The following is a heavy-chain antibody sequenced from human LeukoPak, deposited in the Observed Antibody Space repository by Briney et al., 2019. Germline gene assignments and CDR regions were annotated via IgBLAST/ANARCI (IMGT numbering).Heavy chain of an antibody. CDR3: TTNDAFDI. CDR2: IKTKADGGPT. CDR1: GFTFSNAW. Sequence: GGSLRLSCAASGFTFSNAWMNWVRQVPRKGLEWVGRIKTKADGGPTDYAAPVKGRFTISRDDSKNMLYLQLNSLKTEDTAVYYCTTNDAFDIWGQGTMVTVSS. V-gene: IGHV3-15*01. J-gene: IGHJ3*02.